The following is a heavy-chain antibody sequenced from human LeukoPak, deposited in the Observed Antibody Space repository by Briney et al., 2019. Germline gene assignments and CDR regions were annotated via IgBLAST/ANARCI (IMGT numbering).Heavy chain of an antibody. CDR3: ARIVGGSPDY. CDR2: TYYRSKWHN. V-gene: IGHV6-1*01. D-gene: IGHD2-15*01. CDR1: GDSVSSNSAA. J-gene: IGHJ4*02. Sequence: QTLSLTCAISGDSVSSNSAAWNWIRQSPPRGLEWLGRTYYRSKWHNDYAVSVKSRITINPDTSKNQFSLQLNSVIPEDTAIYYCARIVGGSPDYWGQGTLVTVSS.